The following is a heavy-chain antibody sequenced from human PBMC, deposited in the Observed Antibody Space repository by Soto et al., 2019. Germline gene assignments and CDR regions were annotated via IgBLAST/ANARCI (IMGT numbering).Heavy chain of an antibody. J-gene: IGHJ4*02. CDR1: GFTFSSHW. CDR2: IKQDGSEE. D-gene: IGHD3-3*01. CDR3: ASRPSDRNYYGVFDY. Sequence: EVQLVESGGGLVQPGGSLRFSCTASGFTFSSHWMTWVRQAPGKALEWVANIKQDGSEEYYVDSVKGRFTISRDNAKNSLFLQMNSLRAEDTAVYYCASRPSDRNYYGVFDYWGQGTLVTVSS. V-gene: IGHV3-7*03.